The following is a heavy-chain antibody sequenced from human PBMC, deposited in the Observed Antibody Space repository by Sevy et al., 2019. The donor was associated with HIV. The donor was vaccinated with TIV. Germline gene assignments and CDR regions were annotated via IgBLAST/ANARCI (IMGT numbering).Heavy chain of an antibody. D-gene: IGHD6-13*01. Sequence: SQTLSLTCAISGDSVPSNSAAWNWIRQSTSRGLEWLGRTYYRSKWYNDYAVSVKARITINPDTSKNQFSLQLNSVTPEDTAVYFCAREPYSSSWYGFGWFDPWGQGTLVTVSS. CDR2: TYYRSKWYN. CDR3: AREPYSSSWYGFGWFDP. J-gene: IGHJ5*02. V-gene: IGHV6-1*01. CDR1: GDSVPSNSAA.